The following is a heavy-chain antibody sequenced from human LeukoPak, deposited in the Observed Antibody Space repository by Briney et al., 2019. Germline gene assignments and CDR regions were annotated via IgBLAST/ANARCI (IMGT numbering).Heavy chain of an antibody. CDR2: IYHSGST. CDR1: GGSISSGGYS. CDR3: ASSDYDILTGYYADY. D-gene: IGHD3-9*01. Sequence: PSETLSLTCAVAGGSISSGGYSWSWIRQPPGKGLEWIGYIYHSGSTYYNPSLKSRVTISVDRSKNQFSLKLSSVTAADTAVYYCASSDYDILTGYYADYWGQGTLVTVPS. V-gene: IGHV4-30-2*01. J-gene: IGHJ4*02.